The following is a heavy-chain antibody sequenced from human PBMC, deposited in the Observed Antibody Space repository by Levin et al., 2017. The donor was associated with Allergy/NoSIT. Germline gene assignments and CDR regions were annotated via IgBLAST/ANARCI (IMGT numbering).Heavy chain of an antibody. CDR1: GGSLTNYY. V-gene: IGHV4-59*01. J-gene: IGHJ4*02. CDR3: ARGGVWWLPRDY. D-gene: IGHD2-21*01. CDR2: IFHSGST. Sequence: GSLRLSCTVSGGSLTNYYWMWIRQPPGKGLEWIGYIFHSGSTNHNPSLESRVTISVDTSKNQFSVRLRSVTVAATAVYYCARGGVWWLPRDYWGQGILVNVSS.